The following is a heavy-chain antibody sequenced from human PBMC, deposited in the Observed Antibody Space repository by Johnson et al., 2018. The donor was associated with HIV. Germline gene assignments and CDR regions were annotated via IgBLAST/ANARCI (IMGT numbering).Heavy chain of an antibody. D-gene: IGHD3-22*01. CDR1: GFTFSRYA. V-gene: IGHV3-30-3*01. CDR2: MSYDGSNK. J-gene: IGHJ3*01. Sequence: QVQLVESGGGVVQPGGSLILSCAASGFTFSRYAMHWVRQAPGKGLEWVAIMSYDGSNKYYADSVKGRFTISRDNSKNTLYLQMNSLRAEDTAVYYCARDINYYDSSGYLIGSDAFDLWGQGTMVTVSS. CDR3: ARDINYYDSSGYLIGSDAFDL.